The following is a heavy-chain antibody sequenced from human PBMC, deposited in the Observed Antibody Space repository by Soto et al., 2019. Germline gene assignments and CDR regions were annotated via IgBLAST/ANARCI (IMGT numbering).Heavy chain of an antibody. CDR2: IYYSGST. J-gene: IGHJ5*02. D-gene: IGHD4-17*01. CDR1: GGSISRYY. CDR3: AGDYGAYEAAFDP. V-gene: IGHV4-59*01. Sequence: SETLSLTCTVSGGSISRYYWNWIRQRPGKGLEWIGYIYYSGSTNYNPSLKSRVTISVDTSKKQFSLKLGSVTAADTAVYYCAGDYGAYEAAFDPWGQGTLVTVSS.